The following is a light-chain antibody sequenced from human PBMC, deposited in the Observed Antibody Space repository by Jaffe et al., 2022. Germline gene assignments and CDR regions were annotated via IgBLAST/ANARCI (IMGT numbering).Light chain of an antibody. J-gene: IGKJ2*01. V-gene: IGKV4-1*01. CDR1: QSVLYSSNNKNY. CDR3: QQYYSTPPSYT. CDR2: WAS. Sequence: DIVMTQSPDSLAVSLGERATINCKSSQSVLYSSNNKNYLAWYQQKPGQPPKLLIYWASTRESGVPDRFSGSGSGTDFTLTISSLQAEDVAVYYCQQYYSTPPSYTFGQGTKLEIK.